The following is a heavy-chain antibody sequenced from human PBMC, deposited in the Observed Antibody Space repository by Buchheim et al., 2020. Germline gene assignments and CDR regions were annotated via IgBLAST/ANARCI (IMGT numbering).Heavy chain of an antibody. CDR1: GGSFSGYY. Sequence: QVQLQQWGAGLLKPSETLSLTCAVYGGSFSGYYWSWIRQPPGKGLEWIGEINHSGSTNYNPSLKSRVTISVDTSKNQFSLKLSSVTAADTAVYYCAREHRTTLSYDFWSGYSDNWFDPWGQGTL. V-gene: IGHV4-34*01. D-gene: IGHD3-3*01. J-gene: IGHJ5*02. CDR3: AREHRTTLSYDFWSGYSDNWFDP. CDR2: INHSGST.